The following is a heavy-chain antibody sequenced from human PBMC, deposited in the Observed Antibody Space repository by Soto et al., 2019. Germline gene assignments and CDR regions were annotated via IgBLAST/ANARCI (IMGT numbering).Heavy chain of an antibody. Sequence: ASVKVSCKASGGTFSSYTISWVRQAPGQGLEWMGRIIPILGIANYAQKFQGRVTITADKSTSTAYMELSSLRSEDTAVYYCARLIARGNNQTYDYWGQGTLVTVSS. V-gene: IGHV1-69*02. CDR1: GGTFSSYT. J-gene: IGHJ4*02. CDR2: IIPILGIA. CDR3: ARLIARGNNQTYDY. D-gene: IGHD3-10*01.